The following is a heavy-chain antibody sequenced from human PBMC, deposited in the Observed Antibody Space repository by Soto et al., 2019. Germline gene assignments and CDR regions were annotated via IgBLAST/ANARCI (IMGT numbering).Heavy chain of an antibody. J-gene: IGHJ5*02. CDR2: IFYSGST. CDR1: SGSISSTIYS. CDR3: ARQCRGVTCHWFVP. V-gene: IGHV4-39*01. D-gene: IGHD2-15*01. Sequence: LETLSLTCTVSSGSISSTIYSWDWIRQPPGKGLEWIGSIFYSGSTYYNPSLKSRVTISVDTSKNQFSLTLTSVTAADTAVYYCARQCRGVTCHWFVPWGQGTLVTVS.